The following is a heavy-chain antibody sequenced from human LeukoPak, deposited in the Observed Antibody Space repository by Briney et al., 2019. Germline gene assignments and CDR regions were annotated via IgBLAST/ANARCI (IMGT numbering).Heavy chain of an antibody. Sequence: GGSLRLSCAASGFTFDDYGMSWVRQAPGKGLVWVSRINSDGSSTSYADSVKGRFTISRDNAKNTLYLQMNSLRAEDTAVYYCANSGYWGENDAFDIWGQGTMVTVSS. CDR3: ANSGYWGENDAFDI. V-gene: IGHV3-74*01. D-gene: IGHD5-18*01. CDR1: GFTFDDYG. CDR2: INSDGSST. J-gene: IGHJ3*02.